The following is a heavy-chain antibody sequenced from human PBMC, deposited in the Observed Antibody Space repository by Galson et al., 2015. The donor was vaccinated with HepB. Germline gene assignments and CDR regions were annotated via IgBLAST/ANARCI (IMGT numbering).Heavy chain of an antibody. CDR1: GYTFTTYA. V-gene: IGHV1-3*01. D-gene: IGHD3-3*01. CDR3: AREDYDFWSPKTYNWFDP. J-gene: IGHJ5*02. CDR2: INGGNGNR. Sequence: SVKVSCKASGYTFTTYAIHWVRQAPGQRLEWMGWINGGNGNREYSQKFQGRVTITRDTSASTAYMELSSLRSKDTAIYYCAREDYDFWSPKTYNWFDPWGQGTLVTVSS.